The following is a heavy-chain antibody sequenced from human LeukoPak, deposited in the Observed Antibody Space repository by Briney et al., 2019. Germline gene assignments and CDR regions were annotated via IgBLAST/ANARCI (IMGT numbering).Heavy chain of an antibody. J-gene: IGHJ6*02. CDR1: GFTFSDYY. CDR3: ARRDRITIFGVVIPYYYYGMDV. D-gene: IGHD3-3*01. Sequence: GGSLRLSCAASGFTFSDYYMSWIRQAPGKGLEWVSYISSSGSTIYYADSVKGRFTISRDNAKNSLYLQMNSLRAEDTAVYYCARRDRITIFGVVIPYYYYGMDVWGQGTTVTVSS. V-gene: IGHV3-11*01. CDR2: ISSSGSTI.